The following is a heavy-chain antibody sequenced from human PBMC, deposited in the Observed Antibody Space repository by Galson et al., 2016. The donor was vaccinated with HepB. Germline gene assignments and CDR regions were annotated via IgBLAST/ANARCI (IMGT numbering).Heavy chain of an antibody. D-gene: IGHD6-19*01. CDR1: GGSFTKSG. CDR2: LIPILGSP. V-gene: IGHV1-69*13. Sequence: SVKVSCKASGGSFTKSGITWVRQAPGQGLEWMGGLIPILGSPNYAQTFQGRLTITADESTNTVYMELSNLRSEDTAVYYCATVWDNTGWYPLYNWLDTWGQGTLVTVSS. J-gene: IGHJ5*02. CDR3: ATVWDNTGWYPLYNWLDT.